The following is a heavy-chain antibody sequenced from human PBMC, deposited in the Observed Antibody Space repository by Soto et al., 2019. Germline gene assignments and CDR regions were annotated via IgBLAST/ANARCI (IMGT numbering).Heavy chain of an antibody. V-gene: IGHV3-15*07. D-gene: IGHD2-15*01. Sequence: EVQLVESGGGLVKPGGSLRLSCAASGFTSTNAWMNWVRQAPGQGLEWVGRLKGKNEGGTTDYAAPVNGRFIISRDDAHNTLYLQMISLKPADTAVDYCTTRWRGPFDYWGQGALVTVSS. CDR3: TTRWRGPFDY. J-gene: IGHJ4*02. CDR1: GFTSTNAW. CDR2: LKGKNEGGTT.